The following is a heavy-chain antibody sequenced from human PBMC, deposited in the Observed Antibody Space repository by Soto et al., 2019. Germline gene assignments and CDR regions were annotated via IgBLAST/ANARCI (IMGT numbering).Heavy chain of an antibody. CDR3: ARHSTGWYAAFDV. Sequence: SETLSLTCTVSGGSISSSSNYWGWIRQPPGKGLEWIGSIYYSGSTYYNPSLKSRVTISVDTSKNQFSLNVSSVTAADTALYYCARHSTGWYAAFDVWDQGTMVTVSS. J-gene: IGHJ3*01. V-gene: IGHV4-39*01. CDR2: IYYSGST. D-gene: IGHD6-19*01. CDR1: GGSISSSSNY.